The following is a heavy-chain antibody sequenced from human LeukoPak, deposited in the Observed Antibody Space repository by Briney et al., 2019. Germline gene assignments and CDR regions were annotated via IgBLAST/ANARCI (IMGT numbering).Heavy chain of an antibody. D-gene: IGHD3-22*01. CDR1: GYTFNTYG. Sequence: GASVKVSCKPSGYTFNTYGITWLRQAPGQGLEWMGWISPYNGNTNYAQKFQGRVTMTTDTSTSTAYMELRSLRSDDTAVYYCARGPHERSGYPDDWGQGTLVTVSS. V-gene: IGHV1-18*01. CDR2: ISPYNGNT. J-gene: IGHJ4*02. CDR3: ARGPHERSGYPDD.